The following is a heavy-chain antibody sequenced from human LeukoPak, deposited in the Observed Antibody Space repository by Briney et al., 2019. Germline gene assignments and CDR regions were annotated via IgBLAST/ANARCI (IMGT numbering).Heavy chain of an antibody. J-gene: IGHJ5*02. CDR2: SIPIFGTA. V-gene: IGHV1-69*13. Sequence: SVKVSCKVFGYTLTELSMHWVRQAPGQGLEWMGGSIPIFGTANYAQKFQGRVTITADESTSTAYMELSSLRSEDTAVYYCARDPSIVAIGLGFNPWGQGTLVTVSS. CDR3: ARDPSIVAIGLGFNP. CDR1: GYTLTELS. D-gene: IGHD5-12*01.